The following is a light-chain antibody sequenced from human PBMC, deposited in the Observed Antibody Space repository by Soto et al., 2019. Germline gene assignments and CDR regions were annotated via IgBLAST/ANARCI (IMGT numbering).Light chain of an antibody. CDR2: DAS. J-gene: IGKJ4*01. Sequence: EIVLTQSQATLSLSPGERATLSCRASQSVSSYLAWYQQKPGQAPRLLIYDASNSATGIPDRFSGSGSGTDFTLTISSLVPEDFAVYYCQQRSNWPLTFGGGTKVEIK. CDR1: QSVSSY. V-gene: IGKV3-11*01. CDR3: QQRSNWPLT.